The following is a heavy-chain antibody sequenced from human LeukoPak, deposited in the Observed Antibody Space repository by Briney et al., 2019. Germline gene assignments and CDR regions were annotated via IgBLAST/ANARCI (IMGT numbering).Heavy chain of an antibody. V-gene: IGHV3-7*03. CDR1: GFTFSSYW. CDR2: IKQDGSEK. Sequence: GGSLRLSCAASGFTFSSYWMSWVRQAPGKGLEWVANIKQDGSEKYYVDSVKGRFTISRDNAKNSLYLQMNSLRAEDTAVYYCAKLNYDILTGYSPYYFDYWGQGTLVTVSS. J-gene: IGHJ4*02. CDR3: AKLNYDILTGYSPYYFDY. D-gene: IGHD3-9*01.